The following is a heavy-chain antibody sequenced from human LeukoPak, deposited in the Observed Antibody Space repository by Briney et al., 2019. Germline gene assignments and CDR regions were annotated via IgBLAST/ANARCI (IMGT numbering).Heavy chain of an antibody. CDR1: GYSISSGYY. CDR3: ARGYSYGLEAYFDY. Sequence: SETLSLTCTVSGYSISSGYYWGWIRQPPGKGLEWIGSIYHSGSTYYNPSLKSRVTISVDTSKNQFSLKLSSVTAADTAVYYCARGYSYGLEAYFDYWGQGTLVTVSS. V-gene: IGHV4-38-2*02. CDR2: IYHSGST. J-gene: IGHJ4*02. D-gene: IGHD5-18*01.